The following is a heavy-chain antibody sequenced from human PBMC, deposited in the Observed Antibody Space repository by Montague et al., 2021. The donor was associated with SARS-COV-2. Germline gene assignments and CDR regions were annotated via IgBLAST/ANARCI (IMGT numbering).Heavy chain of an antibody. CDR2: TYHSGST. CDR3: ARLGVVPSPRSFDP. Sequence: SETLSLTCEVSGASISSNNWWIWVRQSPGKGQEWIGETYHSGSTNYNPSLRSRVTISVDKSKNQFSLKVNSVSAADTAVYYCARLGVVPSPRSFDPWGQGTLVTVSS. V-gene: IGHV4-4*02. D-gene: IGHD3-10*01. CDR1: GASISSNNW. J-gene: IGHJ5*02.